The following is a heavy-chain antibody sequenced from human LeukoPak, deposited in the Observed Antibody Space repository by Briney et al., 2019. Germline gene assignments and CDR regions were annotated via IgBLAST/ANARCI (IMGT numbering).Heavy chain of an antibody. CDR1: GFTFNTYA. Sequence: GGSLRHSCAASGFTFNTYAMSWVRQAPGKGLEWVSSFSGSGGSTYYADSVKGRFTISRDNSKSTLYLQMNSLRAEDTAIYYCARSGYNRFDYWGQGTLVTVSS. J-gene: IGHJ4*02. D-gene: IGHD5-24*01. CDR3: ARSGYNRFDY. V-gene: IGHV3-23*01. CDR2: FSGSGGST.